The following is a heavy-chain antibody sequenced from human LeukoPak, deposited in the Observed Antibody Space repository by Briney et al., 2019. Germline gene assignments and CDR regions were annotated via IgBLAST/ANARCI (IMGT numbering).Heavy chain of an antibody. V-gene: IGHV3-23*01. CDR3: AKRGYSYGHDY. D-gene: IGHD5-18*01. CDR1: GFTFSSYA. Sequence: GGSLRLSCAASGFTFSSYAMSWVRQAPGKGLEWVSAISGSGGSTYYADSVKGRFTISRDNSKNTLYLQINSRRAEDTAVYYCAKRGYSYGHDYWGQGTLVTVSS. CDR2: ISGSGGST. J-gene: IGHJ4*02.